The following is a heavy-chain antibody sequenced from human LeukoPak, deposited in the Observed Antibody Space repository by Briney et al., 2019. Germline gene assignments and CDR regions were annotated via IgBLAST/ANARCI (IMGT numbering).Heavy chain of an antibody. D-gene: IGHD4-11*01. CDR3: ARPALTTLEKYYFDY. CDR2: IKQDGSEK. Sequence: GGSLRLSCAASGFTFSSYWMSWVRQAPGKGLEWVANIKQDGSEKYYVDSVKGRFTISRDNSKNTLYLQMNSLRAEDTAVYYSARPALTTLEKYYFDYWGQGTLVTVSS. J-gene: IGHJ4*02. CDR1: GFTFSSYW. V-gene: IGHV3-7*01.